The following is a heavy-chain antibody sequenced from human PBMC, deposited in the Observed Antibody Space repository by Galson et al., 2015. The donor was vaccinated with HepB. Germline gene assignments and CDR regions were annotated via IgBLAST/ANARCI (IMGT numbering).Heavy chain of an antibody. D-gene: IGHD2-2*01. Sequence: SLRLSCAASGFTFGSYSVNWVRQAPGKGLEWVSSISSISTYIYYADSVKGRFTISRDNAKNSLYLQMISLRAEDTAVYYCARDDCSTTSCLRPLDYWGQGTLVTVSS. CDR2: ISSISTYI. V-gene: IGHV3-21*01. J-gene: IGHJ4*02. CDR1: GFTFGSYS. CDR3: ARDDCSTTSCLRPLDY.